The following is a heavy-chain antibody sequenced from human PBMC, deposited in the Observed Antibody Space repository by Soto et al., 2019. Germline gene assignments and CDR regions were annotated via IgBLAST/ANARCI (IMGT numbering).Heavy chain of an antibody. Sequence: GASVKISGQGSGYSFTTYYDGWVRQMPWKGLERMGIVYPGDSEARDSPSFRSQVTFSAGKSSNTACHLWSGLRASDNAIYYCARLGGPPAGVDYWGKGTRVTVAS. CDR1: GYSFTTYY. J-gene: IGHJ4*02. V-gene: IGHV5-51*01. CDR3: ARLGGPPAGVDY. D-gene: IGHD2-15*01. CDR2: VYPGDSEA.